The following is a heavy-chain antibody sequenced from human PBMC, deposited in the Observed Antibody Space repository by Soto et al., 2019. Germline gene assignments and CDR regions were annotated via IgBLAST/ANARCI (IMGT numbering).Heavy chain of an antibody. D-gene: IGHD6-13*01. J-gene: IGHJ4*02. CDR1: GGTFSSYR. CDR2: IVPFYRTA. Sequence: SVKVSCKASGGTFSSYRINWVRQAPGQGLEWVGGIVPFYRTADYAQNFQGRVTITSDESARTSYMELRSLKSQDTAVYYCVRDSGAKLSSSWGQGTLVTVSS. CDR3: VRDSGAKLSSS. V-gene: IGHV1-69*13.